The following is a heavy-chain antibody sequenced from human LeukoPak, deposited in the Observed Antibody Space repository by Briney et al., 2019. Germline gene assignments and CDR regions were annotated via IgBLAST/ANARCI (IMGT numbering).Heavy chain of an antibody. J-gene: IGHJ5*02. CDR3: ASPRGGSGYHH. CDR1: GGTFSSYA. D-gene: IGHD3-22*01. Sequence: ASVKVSCKASGGTFSSYAISWVRQAPGQGLEWMGRIIPILGIANYAQKFQGRVTITADKSTSTAYMELSSLRSEDTAVYYCASPRGGSGYHHWGQGTLVTVSS. CDR2: IIPILGIA. V-gene: IGHV1-69*04.